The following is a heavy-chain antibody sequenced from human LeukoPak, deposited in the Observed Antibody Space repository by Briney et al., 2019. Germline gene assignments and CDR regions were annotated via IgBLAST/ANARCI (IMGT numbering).Heavy chain of an antibody. CDR1: GGSFSGYY. CDR2: INHSGST. J-gene: IGHJ4*02. D-gene: IGHD5-18*01. CDR3: ARREHTAMVNV. V-gene: IGHV4-34*01. Sequence: PSETLSLTCAVYGGSFSGYYWSWIRQPPGKGLEWIGEINHSGSTNYNPSLKSRVTISVDTSKNQFSLKLSSVTAADTAVYYYARREHTAMVNVWGQGTLVTVSS.